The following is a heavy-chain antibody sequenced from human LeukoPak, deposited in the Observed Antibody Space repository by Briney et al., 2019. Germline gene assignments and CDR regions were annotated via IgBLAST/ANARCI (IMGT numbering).Heavy chain of an antibody. J-gene: IGHJ5*02. CDR3: GRGAGEVAAGGIFNVRLTLYNWFDP. CDR1: GDSVSSDSAA. CDR2: TYYRSKYYN. Sequence: SQTLSLTCVISGDSVSSDSAAWNWIRQSPSRGLEWLGRTYYRSKYYNDYAVSVKSRITINPDTSKNQFSLQLNSVTPEDTAVYYCGRGAGEVAAGGIFNVRLTLYNWFDPWGQGTLVTVSS. D-gene: IGHD6-13*01. V-gene: IGHV6-1*01.